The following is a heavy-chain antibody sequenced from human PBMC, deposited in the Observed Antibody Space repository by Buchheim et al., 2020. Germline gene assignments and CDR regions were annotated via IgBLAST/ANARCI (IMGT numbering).Heavy chain of an antibody. CDR1: GGSISSGGYY. D-gene: IGHD2-2*02. CDR2: IYYSGST. J-gene: IGHJ5*02. V-gene: IGHV4-31*03. CDR3: ARGLLGYCSSTSCYTGCWFDP. Sequence: QVQLQESGPGLVKPSQTLSLTCTVSGGSISSGGYYWSWIRQHPGKGLEWIGYIYYSGSTYYNPSLKRRVTISVDTSKNQFSLKLSSVTAADTAVYYCARGLLGYCSSTSCYTGCWFDPWGQGTL.